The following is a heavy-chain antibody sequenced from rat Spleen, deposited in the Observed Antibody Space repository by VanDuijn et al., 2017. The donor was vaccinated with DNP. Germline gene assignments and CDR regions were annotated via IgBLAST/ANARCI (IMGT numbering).Heavy chain of an antibody. Sequence: QVQLKESGSGLVQPSQTLSLTCTVSGFSLTSYHLHWVRQPPGKGLEWMGVMWSDGGTSYNSALKSRLSISRDTSKRQLFLKMSSLQIEDTATYYCARDLRRVDYWGQGVVVTVSS. V-gene: IGHV2-32*01. CDR3: ARDLRRVDY. J-gene: IGHJ2*01. CDR2: MWSDGGT. D-gene: IGHD1-11*01. CDR1: GFSLTSYH.